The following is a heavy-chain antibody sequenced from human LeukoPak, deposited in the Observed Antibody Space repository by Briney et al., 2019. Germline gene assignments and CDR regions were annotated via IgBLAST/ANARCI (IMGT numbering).Heavy chain of an antibody. D-gene: IGHD1-7*01. CDR2: ISTTSGTI. CDR1: GFTFSSYS. V-gene: IGHV3-48*04. Sequence: PGGSLRLSCAASGFTFSSYSMNWVRQAPGKGLEWVSYISTTSGTIYYADSVKGRFTISRDNAKNSLYLQMNSLRAEDTAVYYCARGGTTWAKIDYWGQGTLVTVSS. J-gene: IGHJ4*02. CDR3: ARGGTTWAKIDY.